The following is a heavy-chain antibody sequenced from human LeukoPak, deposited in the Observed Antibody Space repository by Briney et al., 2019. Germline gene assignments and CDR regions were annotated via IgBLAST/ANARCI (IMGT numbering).Heavy chain of an antibody. D-gene: IGHD6-19*01. CDR3: TKELHVAVAVADYYYFYMDV. CDR2: INGGGNTT. J-gene: IGHJ6*03. V-gene: IGHV3-23*01. CDR1: GFAFSSFA. Sequence: GGSLRLSCAASGFAFSSFAMGWVRQSPGKGLEWLSTINGGGNTTFYSDSIKGRFTISRDNSKNTLYLHMDSLRPDDTAIYYCTKELHVAVAVADYYYFYMDVWGRGTAVTVSS.